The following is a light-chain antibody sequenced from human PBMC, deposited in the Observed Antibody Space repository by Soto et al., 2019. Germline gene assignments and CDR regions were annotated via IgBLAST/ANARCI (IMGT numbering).Light chain of an antibody. CDR1: QSISSY. Sequence: QLTQSPSTLSASVGYRVNITCGAGQSISSYLNWYQQKPGKAPKVLIYAASSLQSGIPSRYRGSGSGTEFTLTISSLPPDDFATYYCQQYNSYSWTFGQGTKVDIK. J-gene: IGKJ1*01. CDR2: AAS. V-gene: IGKV1-5*01. CDR3: QQYNSYSWT.